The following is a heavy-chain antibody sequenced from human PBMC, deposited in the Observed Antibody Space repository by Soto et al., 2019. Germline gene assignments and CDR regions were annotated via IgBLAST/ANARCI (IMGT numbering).Heavy chain of an antibody. D-gene: IGHD2-21*01. CDR3: FSAPLWGLHTPLDY. V-gene: IGHV3-15*07. J-gene: IGHJ4*02. CDR2: IKSKTNGGTT. Sequence: GGSLRLSCAASGFTFSNAWMNWVRQAPGKGLEWVGRIKSKTNGGTTDYAAAVKGRFTISRDDSKNTMYLQMNSLKTEDTAVDYCFSAPLWGLHTPLDYWGQGSVVTVSS. CDR1: GFTFSNAW.